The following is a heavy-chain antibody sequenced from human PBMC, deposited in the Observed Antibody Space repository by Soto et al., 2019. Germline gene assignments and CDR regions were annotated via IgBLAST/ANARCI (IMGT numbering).Heavy chain of an antibody. CDR2: IYHSGSP. J-gene: IGHJ5*02. Sequence: SETLSLTCTVSGGSISSGGYYWSWIRQHPGKGLEWIGYIYHSGSPYYNPSLKSRVIISEDTSKNQFSLKLSSVTAADTAVYYCASDSVYSGYEQFDPWGQGTLVTVSA. D-gene: IGHD5-12*01. V-gene: IGHV4-31*03. CDR1: GGSISSGGYY. CDR3: ASDSVYSGYEQFDP.